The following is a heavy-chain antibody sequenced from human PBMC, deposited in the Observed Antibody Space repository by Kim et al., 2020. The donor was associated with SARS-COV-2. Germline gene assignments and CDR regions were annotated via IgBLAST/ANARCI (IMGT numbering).Heavy chain of an antibody. J-gene: IGHJ5*02. CDR2: ISGGSGMI. Sequence: GGSLRLSCTASGFIFSDYYMSWIRQAPGKGLEWVSYISGGSGMIYYAESVKGRFTISRENAKNSVYLQMNSLRAEDTAVYYCARAPLGTAAFRWFDPWGQGTLVTVSS. V-gene: IGHV3-11*01. CDR1: GFIFSDYY. D-gene: IGHD6-13*01. CDR3: ARAPLGTAAFRWFDP.